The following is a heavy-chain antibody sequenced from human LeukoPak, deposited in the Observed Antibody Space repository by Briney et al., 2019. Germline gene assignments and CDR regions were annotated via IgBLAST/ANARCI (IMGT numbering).Heavy chain of an antibody. CDR2: IYTSGST. V-gene: IGHV4-4*07. CDR1: GGSISSYY. Sequence: SETLSLTCTVSGGSISSYYWSWIRQPAGKGLEWIGRIYTSGSTNYNPSLKSRVTMSVDTSKNQFSLKLSSVTAADTAVYYCARIYGNKGYSSSWGGWFDPWGQGTLVTVSP. D-gene: IGHD6-13*01. J-gene: IGHJ5*02. CDR3: ARIYGNKGYSSSWGGWFDP.